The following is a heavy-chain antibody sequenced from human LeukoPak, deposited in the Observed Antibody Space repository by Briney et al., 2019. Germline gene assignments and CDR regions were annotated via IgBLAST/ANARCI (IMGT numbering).Heavy chain of an antibody. V-gene: IGHV3-53*01. D-gene: IGHD4-23*01. CDR1: GFTVSNDY. J-gene: IGHJ4*02. CDR3: ARDYGGSSPFDY. CDR2: IYTGGNT. Sequence: GGTLRLSCAASGFTVSNDYMSWVRQAPGKGLEWVSIIYTGGNTYYADSVKGRFTISRDNAKNSLYLQMNSLRAEDTAVYYCARDYGGSSPFDYWGQGTLVTVSS.